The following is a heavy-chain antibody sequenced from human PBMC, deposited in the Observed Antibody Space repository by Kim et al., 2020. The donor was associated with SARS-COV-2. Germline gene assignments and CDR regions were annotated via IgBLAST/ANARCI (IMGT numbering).Heavy chain of an antibody. J-gene: IGHJ4*01. CDR1: GFTFDDYA. V-gene: IGHV3-9*01. D-gene: IGHD3-3*01. CDR3: AKDQRSYDFLSGGFDY. CDR2: ISWNSGSI. Sequence: GGSLRLSCAASGFTFDDYAMHWVRQAPGKGLEWVSGISWNSGSIGSADSVKGRFTISRDNAKNSLYLQMNSLRAEDTALYYCAKDQRSYDFLSGGFDYWG.